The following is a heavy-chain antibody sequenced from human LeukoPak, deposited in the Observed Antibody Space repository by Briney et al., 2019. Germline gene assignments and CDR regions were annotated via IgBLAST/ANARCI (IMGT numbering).Heavy chain of an antibody. CDR2: IYHSGST. V-gene: IGHV4-4*02. CDR3: VRHDGRGGATMGAFDS. CDR1: GGSISSSNW. Sequence: SETLSLTCAVSGGSISSSNWWSWVRQPPGKGLEWIGEIYHSGSTNYNPSLKSRVTISVDKSKNQFSLKLNSVTAADTAVYYCVRHDGRGGATMGAFDSWGQGSLVTVSS. D-gene: IGHD5-12*01. J-gene: IGHJ5*01.